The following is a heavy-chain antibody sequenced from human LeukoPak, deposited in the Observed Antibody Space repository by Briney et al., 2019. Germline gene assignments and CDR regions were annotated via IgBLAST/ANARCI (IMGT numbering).Heavy chain of an antibody. CDR2: INNDGSYT. CDR1: GFTFSSYW. J-gene: IGHJ4*02. Sequence: QSGGSLRLSCAASGFTFSSYWMHWVRQAPGKGLVWVSRINNDGSYTTYADSVKGRFTISRDNAKNTLYLQMDSLRAEDTAQYYCGREIQAPGKTLEYWGQGTLATVSS. V-gene: IGHV3-74*01. CDR3: GREIQAPGKTLEY.